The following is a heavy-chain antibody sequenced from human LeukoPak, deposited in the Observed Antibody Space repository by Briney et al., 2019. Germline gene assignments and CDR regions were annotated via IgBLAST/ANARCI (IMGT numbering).Heavy chain of an antibody. D-gene: IGHD6-13*01. Sequence: ASVKVSCKASGYTFTNYDINWVRQATGQGLEWMGWMTPYSGDTGYAQKFQGRVTMTRDTSISTAYMEVKSLTSEDTAIYSCARGPAAVGRAFDIWGPGTIVSVSS. CDR1: GYTFTNYD. J-gene: IGHJ3*02. CDR3: ARGPAAVGRAFDI. V-gene: IGHV1-8*01. CDR2: MTPYSGDT.